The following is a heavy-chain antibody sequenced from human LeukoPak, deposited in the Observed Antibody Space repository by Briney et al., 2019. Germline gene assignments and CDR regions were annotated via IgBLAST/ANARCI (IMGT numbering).Heavy chain of an antibody. J-gene: IGHJ5*02. CDR2: ISGSGGST. CDR3: AKESVLLWFGESTNNWFDP. CDR1: GFTFSSYA. Sequence: PGGSLRLSCAASGFTFSSYAMSWVRQAPGKGLEWVSAISGSGGSTYYADSVKGRFTTSRDNSKNTLYLQMNSLRAEDTAVYYCAKESVLLWFGESTNNWFDPWGQGTLVTVSS. D-gene: IGHD3-10*01. V-gene: IGHV3-23*01.